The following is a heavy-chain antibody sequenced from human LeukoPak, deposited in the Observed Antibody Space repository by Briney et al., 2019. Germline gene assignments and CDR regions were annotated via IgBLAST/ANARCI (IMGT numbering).Heavy chain of an antibody. D-gene: IGHD3-9*01. CDR1: GYTFTGYY. V-gene: IGHV1-2*02. CDR3: ARDSHYDILTGYYFGGY. J-gene: IGHJ4*02. CDR2: INPNSGGT. Sequence: ASVKVSCKASGYTFTGYYMHWVRQAPGQGLEWMGWINPNSGGTNYARKFQGRVTMTRDTSISTAYMELSRLRSDDTAVYYCARDSHYDILTGYYFGGYWGQGTLVTVSS.